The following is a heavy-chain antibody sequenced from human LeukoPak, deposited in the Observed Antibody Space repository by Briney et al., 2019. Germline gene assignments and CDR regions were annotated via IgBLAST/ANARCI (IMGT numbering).Heavy chain of an antibody. D-gene: IGHD1-26*01. J-gene: IGHJ3*02. CDR2: IYYSGST. CDR1: GYSISRGYY. CDR3: ARESGGATTSHDAFDI. Sequence: SETLSLTCTVSGYSISRGYYWSWIRQPPGKGLEWIGYIYYSGSTNYNPSLKSRVTISVDTSKNQFSLKLRSVTAADTAVYYCARESGGATTSHDAFDIWGQGTMVTVSS. V-gene: IGHV4-61*01.